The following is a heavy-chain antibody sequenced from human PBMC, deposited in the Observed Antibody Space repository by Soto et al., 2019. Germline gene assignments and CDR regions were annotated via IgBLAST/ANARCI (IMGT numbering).Heavy chain of an antibody. V-gene: IGHV3-48*02. CDR1: AFTFSNYG. D-gene: IGHD6-6*01. Sequence: EVQLVESGGGLGQPGGSLRLSCAASAFTFSNYGMNWVRQGPEKGLEWVSYISSNGRTINYADSVKGRFTISRDNAKNSLDLQMDSLRDEDTAVYYCARGGAARPDYWGQGTLVTVSS. CDR2: ISSNGRTI. J-gene: IGHJ4*02. CDR3: ARGGAARPDY.